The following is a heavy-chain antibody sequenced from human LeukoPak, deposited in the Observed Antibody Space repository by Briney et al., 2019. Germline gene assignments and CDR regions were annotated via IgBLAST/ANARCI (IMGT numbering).Heavy chain of an antibody. CDR1: GFTFSSYG. V-gene: IGHV3-23*01. J-gene: IGHJ4*02. CDR3: AKHSSSGFSLYDY. Sequence: GGTLRLSCAASGFTFSSYGMSWVRQAPGKGLEWVSAISGSGGSTYYADSVKGRFTISRDNSKNTLYLQMNSLRAEDTAVYYCAKHSSSGFSLYDYWGQGTLVTVSS. CDR2: ISGSGGST. D-gene: IGHD6-13*01.